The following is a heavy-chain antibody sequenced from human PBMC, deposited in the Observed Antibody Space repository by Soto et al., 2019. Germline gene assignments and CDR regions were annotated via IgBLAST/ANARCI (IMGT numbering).Heavy chain of an antibody. V-gene: IGHV2-5*02. CDR3: AHRALYYDSSGYYYRGWFDP. J-gene: IGHJ5*02. D-gene: IGHD3-22*01. CDR2: IYWDDDK. CDR1: GFSLSTSGVG. Sequence: QITLKESGPTLVKPTQTLTLTCTFSGFSLSTSGVGVGWIRQPPGKALEWLALIYWDDDKRYSPSLKSRLTITKDTSKNQVVLTMTNMDPVDTATYYCAHRALYYDSSGYYYRGWFDPWGQGTLVTVSS.